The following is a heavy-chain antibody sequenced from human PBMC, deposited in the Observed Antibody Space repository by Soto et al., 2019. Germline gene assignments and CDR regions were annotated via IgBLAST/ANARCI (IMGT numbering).Heavy chain of an antibody. D-gene: IGHD3-10*01. CDR2: MNPNSGNT. V-gene: IGHV1-8*01. Sequence: GASVKVSCKASGYTFTSYDISWVRQATGQGLEWMGWMNPNSGNTGYAQKFQGRVTMTRNTSISTAYMELSSLRSEDTAVYYCARVYGNYYGSGSYYSPPSDYWGQGTLVTVSS. CDR3: ARVYGNYYGSGSYYSPPSDY. J-gene: IGHJ4*02. CDR1: GYTFTSYD.